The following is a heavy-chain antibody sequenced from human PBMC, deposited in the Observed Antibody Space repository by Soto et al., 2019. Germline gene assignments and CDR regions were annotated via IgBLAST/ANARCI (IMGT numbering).Heavy chain of an antibody. Sequence: SVKVSCKASGGTFSSYAISWVRQAPGQGLEWMGGIIPIFGTANYAQKFQGRVTITADESTSTAYMELSSLRSEDTAVYYCARDLGDYYDSSDAFDIWGQGTMVTVSS. D-gene: IGHD3-22*01. J-gene: IGHJ3*02. CDR1: GGTFSSYA. CDR2: IIPIFGTA. CDR3: ARDLGDYYDSSDAFDI. V-gene: IGHV1-69*13.